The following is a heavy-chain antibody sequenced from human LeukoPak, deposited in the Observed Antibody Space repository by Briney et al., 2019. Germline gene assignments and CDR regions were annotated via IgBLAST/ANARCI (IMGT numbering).Heavy chain of an antibody. V-gene: IGHV1-18*01. CDR1: GYTFTSYG. CDR2: ISAYNGNT. J-gene: IGHJ4*02. Sequence: ASVKVSCKASGYTFTSYGISWVRQAPGQGVEWMGWISAYNGNTNYAQKLQGRVTMTTDTSTSTAYMELRSLRSDDTAVYYCARELYCGGDCFPDYWGQGTLVTVSS. D-gene: IGHD2-21*02. CDR3: ARELYCGGDCFPDY.